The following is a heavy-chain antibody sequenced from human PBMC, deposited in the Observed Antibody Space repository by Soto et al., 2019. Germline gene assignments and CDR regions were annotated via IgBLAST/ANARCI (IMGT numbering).Heavy chain of an antibody. V-gene: IGHV3-23*01. J-gene: IGHJ1*01. CDR1: GFTFSTND. D-gene: IGHD4-4*01. Sequence: GGSLRLSCTTSGFTFSTNDMNWVRQAPGKGLEWVSSISGPGDSTDYADSVKGRFTVSRDNSKNTLYLQINSLRAEDTAVYYCAKDSSNYGYFQCWRQGTLGTVS. CDR2: ISGPGDST. CDR3: AKDSSNYGYFQC.